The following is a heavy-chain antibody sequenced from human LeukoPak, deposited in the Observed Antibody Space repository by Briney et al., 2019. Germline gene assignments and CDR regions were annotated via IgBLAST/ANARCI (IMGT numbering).Heavy chain of an antibody. CDR3: AKQYDFWSGPDY. CDR2: LSNSGDSR. D-gene: IGHD3-3*01. V-gene: IGHV3-23*01. CDR1: GFTFSSYA. J-gene: IGHJ4*02. Sequence: VGSLRLSCAASGFTFSSYAMSWVRQAPGKGLEWVSGLSNSGDSRYYADSVQGRFTISRDNSKNTLYLQMNSLRAEDTAVYYCAKQYDFWSGPDYWGQGTLVTVSS.